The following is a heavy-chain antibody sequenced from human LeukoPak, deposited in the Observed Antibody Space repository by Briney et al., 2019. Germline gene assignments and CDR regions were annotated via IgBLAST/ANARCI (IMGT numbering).Heavy chain of an antibody. D-gene: IGHD6-19*01. V-gene: IGHV3-30*02. CDR2: IRYDGSNI. CDR1: GFTFSSYS. J-gene: IGHJ6*03. Sequence: GGSLRLSCAASGFTFSSYSMNWVRQAPGKGLEWVAFIRYDGSNIHYADSVKGRFSVSRDNSKLYLQMNSLGLEDMAVYYCAKDLQQWLVSPYYYYMDVWGKGTTVTVSS. CDR3: AKDLQQWLVSPYYYYMDV.